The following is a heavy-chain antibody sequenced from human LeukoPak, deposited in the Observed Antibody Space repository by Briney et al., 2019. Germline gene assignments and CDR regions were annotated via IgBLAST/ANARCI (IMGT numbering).Heavy chain of an antibody. CDR2: ISSSSSTI. V-gene: IGHV3-48*01. CDR1: GFTFSSYS. J-gene: IGHJ4*02. Sequence: GGSLRLSCAASGFTFSSYSMNWVRQAPGKGLEWVSYISSSSSTIYYADSVKGRFTISRDNSKNTLYLQMNSLRAEDTAVYYCAKDRGSTAYGDYGIRYWGQGTLVTVSS. CDR3: AKDRGSTAYGDYGIRY. D-gene: IGHD4-17*01.